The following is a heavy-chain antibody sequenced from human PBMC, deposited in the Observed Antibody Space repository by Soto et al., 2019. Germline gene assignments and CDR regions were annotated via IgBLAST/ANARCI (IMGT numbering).Heavy chain of an antibody. Sequence: SETLSLTCTVSGGSISGGVHSWSWIRQPPGKGLEWIGHIFDSGSTYYNQSLKSRLTISVDTSKNQFSMRLSSVTAADTAVYYCAREIMPLTNDWYFDLWGRGTLVTVSS. V-gene: IGHV4-30-4*01. CDR1: GGSISGGVHS. CDR3: AREIMPLTNDWYFDL. J-gene: IGHJ2*01. CDR2: IFDSGST. D-gene: IGHD2-8*01.